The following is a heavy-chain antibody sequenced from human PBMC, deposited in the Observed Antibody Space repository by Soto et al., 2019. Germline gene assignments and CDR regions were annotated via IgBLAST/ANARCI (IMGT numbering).Heavy chain of an antibody. D-gene: IGHD5-12*01. Sequence: GGSLRLSCAASGFTFSSYAMSWVRQAPGKGLEWVSAISGSGGSTYYADSVKGRFTISRDNSKNTLYLQMNSLRAEDTAVYYCAKTSGYDLFTALFDYWGQGTLVTVSS. V-gene: IGHV3-23*01. CDR3: AKTSGYDLFTALFDY. CDR2: ISGSGGST. J-gene: IGHJ4*02. CDR1: GFTFSSYA.